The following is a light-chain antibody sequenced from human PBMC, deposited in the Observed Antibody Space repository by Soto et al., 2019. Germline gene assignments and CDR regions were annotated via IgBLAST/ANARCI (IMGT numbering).Light chain of an antibody. CDR2: DNS. V-gene: IGLV1-40*01. CDR1: SSNIGAGYD. J-gene: IGLJ1*01. CDR3: QSYDSTLSGRPYV. Sequence: QSVLTQPPSVSGAPGQRVTISCTGSSSNIGAGYDVHWYQQLPGTAPKLLIYDNSNRPSGVPDRFSGSKSGTSASLAITGLQAEDEADYYCQSYDSTLSGRPYVFGTGTKVTVL.